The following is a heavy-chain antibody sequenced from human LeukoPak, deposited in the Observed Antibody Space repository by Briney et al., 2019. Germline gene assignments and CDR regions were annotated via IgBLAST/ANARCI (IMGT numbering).Heavy chain of an antibody. V-gene: IGHV4-59*01. CDR2: IYYSGST. D-gene: IGHD1-1*01. J-gene: IGHJ4*02. Sequence: SETLSLTCTVSGGSISSYYWSWIRQSPGKGLEWIGYIYYSGSTNYSPSLKSRVTISVDTSKNQFSLKLSSVTAADTAVYYCARAVEGTGPGDYWGQGTLVTVSS. CDR1: GGSISSYY. CDR3: ARAVEGTGPGDY.